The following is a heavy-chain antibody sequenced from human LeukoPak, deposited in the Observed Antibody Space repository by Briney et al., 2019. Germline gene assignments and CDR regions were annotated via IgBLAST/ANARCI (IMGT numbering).Heavy chain of an antibody. Sequence: GASLQISCKGSGYSFTSYWIGWVRPLPGKGLEWMGIIYPGDSDTRYSPSFQGQVTISADKSISTAYLQWSSLKASDTAMYYCARREDSSGYFRYWGQGTLVTVSS. V-gene: IGHV5-51*01. D-gene: IGHD3-22*01. J-gene: IGHJ4*02. CDR1: GYSFTSYW. CDR3: ARREDSSGYFRY. CDR2: IYPGDSDT.